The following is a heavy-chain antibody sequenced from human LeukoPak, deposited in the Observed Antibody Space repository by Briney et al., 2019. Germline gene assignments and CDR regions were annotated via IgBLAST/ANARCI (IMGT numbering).Heavy chain of an antibody. J-gene: IGHJ4*02. CDR3: AKDRSSWYEGNYSDY. CDR2: ISGSGGST. V-gene: IGHV3-23*01. CDR1: GFTFSSYA. D-gene: IGHD6-13*01. Sequence: GGSLRLSCAASGFTFSSYAMSWVRQAPGKGLEWVSAISGSGGSTYYADSVKGRFTISRDNSKNTLYLQMNSLRAEDTAVYYCAKDRSSWYEGNYSDYWGQGTLVTVSS.